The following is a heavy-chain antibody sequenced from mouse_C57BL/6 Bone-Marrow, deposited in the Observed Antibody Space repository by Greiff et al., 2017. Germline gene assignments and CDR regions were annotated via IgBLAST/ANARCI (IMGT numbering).Heavy chain of an antibody. V-gene: IGHV14-3*01. CDR1: GFNIKNTY. CDR2: IDPANGNT. CDR3: TTYGSSFAWFAY. Sequence: VQLKESVAELVRPGASVKLSCTASGFNIKNTYMHWVKQRPEQGLEWIGRIDPANGNTKYAPKFQGKATITADTSSNTAYLQLSSLTSEDTAIYYCTTYGSSFAWFAYWGQGTLVTVSA. J-gene: IGHJ3*01. D-gene: IGHD1-1*01.